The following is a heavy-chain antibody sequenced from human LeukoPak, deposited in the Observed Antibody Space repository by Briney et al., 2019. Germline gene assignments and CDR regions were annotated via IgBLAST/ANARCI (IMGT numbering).Heavy chain of an antibody. CDR3: ARGPNERDYYYYMDV. Sequence: SVKVSCKASGGTFSSYAISWVRQAPGQGLEWMGGIIPIFGTANYAQKFQGRVTITADESTSTAYMELSSLRSEDTAVYYCARGPNERDYYYYMDVWGKGTTVTVSS. V-gene: IGHV1-69*01. D-gene: IGHD1-1*01. J-gene: IGHJ6*03. CDR1: GGTFSSYA. CDR2: IIPIFGTA.